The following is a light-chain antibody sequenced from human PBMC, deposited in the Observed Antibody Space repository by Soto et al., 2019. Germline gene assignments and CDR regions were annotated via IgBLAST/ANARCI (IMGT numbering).Light chain of an antibody. J-gene: IGLJ1*01. CDR2: EVI. CDR3: SSYTSTTTFYV. CDR1: SSDVGGFSY. Sequence: QSVLTQPASVSGSPGQSITISCTGTSSDVGGFSYVSWYQHHPCRAPKLSIYEVIHRPTGVSIRFSGSKSGNTASLTISGLQAEDEADYYCSSYTSTTTFYVFGPGTKLTVL. V-gene: IGLV2-14*01.